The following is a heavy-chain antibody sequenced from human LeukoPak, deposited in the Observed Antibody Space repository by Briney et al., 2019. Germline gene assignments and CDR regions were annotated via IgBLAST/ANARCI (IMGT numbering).Heavy chain of an antibody. D-gene: IGHD6-19*01. J-gene: IGHJ4*02. CDR2: INHSGST. CDR3: ARGRGAVGD. Sequence: SETLSLTCAVYGGSFSGYYWSWIRQPPGKGLEWIGEINHSGSTNYNPSLKSRVTISVDTSKNQFSLKLSSVTAADTAVYYCARGRGAVGDWGQGTLVTVSS. V-gene: IGHV4-34*01. CDR1: GGSFSGYY.